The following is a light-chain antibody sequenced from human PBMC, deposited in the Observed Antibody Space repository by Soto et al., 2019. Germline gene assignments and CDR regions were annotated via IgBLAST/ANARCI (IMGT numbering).Light chain of an antibody. Sequence: QSALTQPPSASGSPGQSVTISCTGTSSDVGGYNYVSWYQQHPGKAPKLMIYEVSKRPSGVPDRFSGSKSGNTASLTVSGLQVEDEADYYCSSFGVIDKVFGGGTKLTVL. J-gene: IGLJ3*02. CDR1: SSDVGGYNY. CDR2: EVS. V-gene: IGLV2-8*01. CDR3: SSFGVIDKV.